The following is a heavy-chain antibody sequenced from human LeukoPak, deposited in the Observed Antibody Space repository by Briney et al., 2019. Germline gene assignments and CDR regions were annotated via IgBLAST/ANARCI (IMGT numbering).Heavy chain of an antibody. V-gene: IGHV1-18*01. CDR2: ISAYNGNT. Sequence: GASVKVSCKASGYTFTSYGISWVRQAPGQGLEWMGWISAYNGNTNYAQKLQGRVTMTTDTSTSTAYMELRSLRSDDTAVYYCARAPLYCSSTSCYSYYYYMDVWGKGTTVTVSS. J-gene: IGHJ6*03. D-gene: IGHD2-2*01. CDR3: ARAPLYCSSTSCYSYYYYMDV. CDR1: GYTFTSYG.